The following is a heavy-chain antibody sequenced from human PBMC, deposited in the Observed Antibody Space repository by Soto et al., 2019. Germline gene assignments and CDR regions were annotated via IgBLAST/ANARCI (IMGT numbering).Heavy chain of an antibody. J-gene: IGHJ4*02. V-gene: IGHV1-18*01. CDR1: GYTFSSHG. D-gene: IGHD3-10*02. Sequence: QVQLVQSGAEMKKPGASVKVSCKASGYTFSSHGINWVRQAPGQRPEWVGWISADDGYTNYAQNLQDRVIMTTDTSTSTAYMELTSLRSDDTAVYYCARDVFNWGQGTLVTVSS. CDR2: ISADDGYT. CDR3: ARDVFN.